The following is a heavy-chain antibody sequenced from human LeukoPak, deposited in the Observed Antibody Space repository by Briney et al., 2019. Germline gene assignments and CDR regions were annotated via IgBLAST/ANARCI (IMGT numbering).Heavy chain of an antibody. CDR2: ISGSGGST. CDR3: AKGSGSCGRILAFDY. V-gene: IGHV3-23*01. CDR1: GFTFSSYA. Sequence: PGGSLRLSCAASGFTFSSYAMSWVRQAPGKGLEWVSAISGSGGSTYYADSVKGRFTISRDNSKNTLYLQMNSLRAEDTAVYYCAKGSGSCGRILAFDYWGQGTLVTASS. D-gene: IGHD6-13*01. J-gene: IGHJ4*02.